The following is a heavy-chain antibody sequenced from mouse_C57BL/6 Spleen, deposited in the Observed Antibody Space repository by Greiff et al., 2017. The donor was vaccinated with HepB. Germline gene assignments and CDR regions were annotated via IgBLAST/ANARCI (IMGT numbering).Heavy chain of an antibody. CDR2: IYPGGGYT. D-gene: IGHD2-4*01. Sequence: VQLQQSGAELVRPGTSVKMSCKASGYTFTNYWIGWAKQRPGHGLEWIGDIYPGGGYTNYNEKFKGKATLTADKSSSTAYMQFSSLTSEDSAIYYCARGPIYYYYDGYAMDYWGQGTSVTVSS. J-gene: IGHJ4*01. V-gene: IGHV1-63*01. CDR1: GYTFTNYW. CDR3: ARGPIYYYYDGYAMDY.